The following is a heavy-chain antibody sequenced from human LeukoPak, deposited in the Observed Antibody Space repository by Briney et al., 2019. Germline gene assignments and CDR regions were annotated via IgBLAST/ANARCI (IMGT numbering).Heavy chain of an antibody. Sequence: GRSLRLSCAASGFTFSSYGMHWVRQAPGKGLEWVAVISYDGSNKNYADSVKGRFTISRDNSKNTLYLQMNSLRAEDTAVYYCAKDGYYDYVWGSFGSYYYYGMDVWGQGTTVTVSS. D-gene: IGHD3-16*01. CDR2: ISYDGSNK. V-gene: IGHV3-30*18. CDR3: AKDGYYDYVWGSFGSYYYYGMDV. CDR1: GFTFSSYG. J-gene: IGHJ6*02.